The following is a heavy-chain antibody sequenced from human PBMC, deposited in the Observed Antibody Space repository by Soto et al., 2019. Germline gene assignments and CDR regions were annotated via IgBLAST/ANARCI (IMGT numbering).Heavy chain of an antibody. CDR1: GGTFSSDS. CDR3: ARSGGLDRDFTY. V-gene: IGHV1-69*12. D-gene: IGHD2-15*01. J-gene: IGHJ4*02. Sequence: QVQLVQSGAEVKKPGSSVKVSCKASGGTFSSDSFSWVRQAPGQGLEWMGGIIPMFDTPIYAQKFQDRVTLTADESTSTAYMQLSSLRSGDTAVYYCARSGGLDRDFTYWGQGSLVTVSS. CDR2: IIPMFDTP.